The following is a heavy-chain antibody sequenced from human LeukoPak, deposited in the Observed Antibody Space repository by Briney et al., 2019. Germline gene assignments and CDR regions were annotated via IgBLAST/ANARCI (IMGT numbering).Heavy chain of an antibody. CDR2: IAYNSDYI. D-gene: IGHD3-3*01. CDR3: ARDVWTYYDSWSGYSDF. V-gene: IGHV3-48*02. Sequence: AGGSLRLSCAASGFTFSNSAMNWVRQAPGKGLEWISYIAYNSDYINYADSVRGRFTISRDNANSLLYLQMNSLRDEDTAIYFCARDVWTYYDSWSGYSDFWGQGTLVTVSS. J-gene: IGHJ4*02. CDR1: GFTFSNSA.